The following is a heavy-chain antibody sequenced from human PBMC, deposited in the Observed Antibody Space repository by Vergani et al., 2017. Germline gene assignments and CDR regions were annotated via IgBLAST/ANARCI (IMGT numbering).Heavy chain of an antibody. V-gene: IGHV3-23*01. J-gene: IGHJ6*03. D-gene: IGHD6-13*01. CDR2: ISGSGGST. CDR3: AKSLSSSPLNYYYYYMDV. CDR1: GFTFSSYA. Sequence: EVQLLESGGGLVQPGGSLRLSCAASGFTFSSYAMSWVRQAPGKGLEWVSAISGSGGSTYYADSVKGRFTISRDYSKNTLYLQMNSLRAEDTAVYYCAKSLSSSPLNYYYYYMDVWGKGTTVTVSS.